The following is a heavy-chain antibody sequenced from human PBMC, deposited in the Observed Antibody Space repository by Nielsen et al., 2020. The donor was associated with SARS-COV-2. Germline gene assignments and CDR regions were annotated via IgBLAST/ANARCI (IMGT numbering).Heavy chain of an antibody. D-gene: IGHD2-8*01. CDR3: AREEAAGGFCSDGVCSSFDN. CDR2: ISWNSGSI. J-gene: IGHJ4*02. V-gene: IGHV3-9*01. CDR1: GFTFDDYA. Sequence: SLKIPCAASGFTFDDYAMHWVRQAPGKGLEWVSGISWNSGSIGYADSVKGRFTISRDNAKNSLYLQMNSLRAEDTAVYYCAREEAAGGFCSDGVCSSFDNWGQGTLVTVSS.